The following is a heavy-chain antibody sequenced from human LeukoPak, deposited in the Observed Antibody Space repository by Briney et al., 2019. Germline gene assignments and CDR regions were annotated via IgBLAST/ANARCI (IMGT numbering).Heavy chain of an antibody. CDR3: ARAYGDYYYYYYMDV. J-gene: IGHJ6*03. CDR1: GGSISSSSYY. Sequence: SETLSLTCTVSGGSISSSSYYWGWIRQPPGKGLEWIGSIYYSGSTYYSPSLKSRVTISVDTSKNQFSLKLSSVTAADTAVYYCARAYGDYYYYYYMDVWGKGTTVTVSS. V-gene: IGHV4-39*07. D-gene: IGHD4-17*01. CDR2: IYYSGST.